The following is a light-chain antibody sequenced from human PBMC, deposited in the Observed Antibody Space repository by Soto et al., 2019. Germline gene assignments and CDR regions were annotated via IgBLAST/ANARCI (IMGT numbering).Light chain of an antibody. V-gene: IGLV2-14*01. Sequence: QSALTQPASVSGSPGHSITISCTGTSSDVGGYNYVSWYQQHPGKAPKLMIYEVTNRPSGVSNRFSGSKSGNTASLTISGLQAEDEADYYCSSYATSSTLLYVFGTGTKLTVL. CDR3: SSYATSSTLLYV. CDR1: SSDVGGYNY. CDR2: EVT. J-gene: IGLJ1*01.